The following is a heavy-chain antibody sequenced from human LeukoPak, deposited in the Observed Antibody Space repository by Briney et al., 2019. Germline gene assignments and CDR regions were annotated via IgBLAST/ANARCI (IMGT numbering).Heavy chain of an antibody. J-gene: IGHJ4*02. V-gene: IGHV4-59*01. CDR2: IYYSGST. CDR1: GGSISSYY. Sequence: NPSETLSLTCTVSGGSISSYYWSWIRQPPGKGLEWIGYIYYSGSTNYNPSLKSRVTISVDTSKNQFSLKLSSVTAADTAVYYCASSTERLGESKNWGQGTLVTVSS. CDR3: ASSTERLGESKN. D-gene: IGHD3-16*01.